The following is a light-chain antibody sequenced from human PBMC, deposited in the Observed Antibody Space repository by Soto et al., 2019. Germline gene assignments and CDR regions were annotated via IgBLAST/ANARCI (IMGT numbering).Light chain of an antibody. V-gene: IGLV2-8*01. J-gene: IGLJ1*01. CDR2: EVI. Sequence: QSVLTQPPSASGSPGQSVTISCTGTSSDVGGYNYVSWYQQHPGKAPKLLIYEVIKRPSGVPDRFSASRSGNTASLTVSGLQAEDEADYYCSSYAXSNXPHVSGTGTKVTVL. CDR1: SSDVGGYNY. CDR3: SSYAXSNXPHV.